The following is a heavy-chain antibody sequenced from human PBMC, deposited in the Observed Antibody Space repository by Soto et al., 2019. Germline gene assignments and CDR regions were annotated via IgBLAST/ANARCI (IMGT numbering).Heavy chain of an antibody. D-gene: IGHD3-22*01. CDR2: IKSKTDGGTT. Sequence: EVQLVESGGGLVKPGGSLRLSCAASGFTFSNAWMNWVRQAPGKGLEWVGRIKSKTDGGTTDYAAHVKGRFTISRDDSKNTLYLQMNSLKTEDTAVYYCTIPQPYYDSSGYRYWGQGTLVTVSS. CDR3: TIPQPYYDSSGYRY. CDR1: GFTFSNAW. J-gene: IGHJ4*02. V-gene: IGHV3-15*07.